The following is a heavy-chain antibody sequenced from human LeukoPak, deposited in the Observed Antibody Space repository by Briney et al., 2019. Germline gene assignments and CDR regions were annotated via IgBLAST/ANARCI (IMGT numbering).Heavy chain of an antibody. CDR1: GFTVSSYY. Sequence: PGGSLRLSCAASGFTVSSYYMNWVRQAPGKELEWVSVIYTGGGRYYADSVRGRFTISRDTSKNMVFLQMNSLSVEDTAVYYCARGIDYWGRGTLFTVSS. CDR3: ARGIDY. J-gene: IGHJ4*02. V-gene: IGHV3-53*01. CDR2: IYTGGGR.